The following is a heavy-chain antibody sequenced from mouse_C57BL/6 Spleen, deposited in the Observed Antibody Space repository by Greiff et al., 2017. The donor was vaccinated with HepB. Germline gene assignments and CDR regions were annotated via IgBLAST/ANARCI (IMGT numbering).Heavy chain of an antibody. V-gene: IGHV5-17*01. CDR3: ARTYYSNHGDWYFDV. CDR1: GFTFSDYG. J-gene: IGHJ1*03. Sequence: VQLKESGGGLVKPGGSLKLSCAASGFTFSDYGMHWVRQAPEKGLEWVAYISSGSSTIYYADTVKGRFTISRDNAKNTLFLQMTSLRSEDTAMYYCARTYYSNHGDWYFDVWGTGTTVTVSS. D-gene: IGHD2-5*01. CDR2: ISSGSSTI.